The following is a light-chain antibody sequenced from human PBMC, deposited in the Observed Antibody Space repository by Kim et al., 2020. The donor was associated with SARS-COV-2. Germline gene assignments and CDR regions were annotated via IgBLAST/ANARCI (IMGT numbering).Light chain of an antibody. CDR2: KND. J-gene: IGLJ3*02. Sequence: QSVLTQPPSASATPGQTITISCSGSRSNVGGNHVSWYQQFPGTAPRLLIYKNDQRPSGVPDRFSGSKSGTSASLAISGLRPEDEADYYCVSWDDRLRSQMFGGGTQLTVL. CDR3: VSWDDRLRSQM. V-gene: IGLV1-47*01. CDR1: RSNVGGNH.